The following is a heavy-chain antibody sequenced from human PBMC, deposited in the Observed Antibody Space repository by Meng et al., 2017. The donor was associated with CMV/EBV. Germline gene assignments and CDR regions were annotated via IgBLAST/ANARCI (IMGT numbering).Heavy chain of an antibody. CDR1: GFTFSSYE. Sequence: GGSLRLSCAASGFTFSSYEMNWVRQAPGKGLEWVSYISSSGSTIYYADSVKGRFTISRDNAKNSLYLQMNSLRAEDTAVYYCARGPNYDFLSGYYGGDYWGQGTLVTVSS. CDR3: ARGPNYDFLSGYYGGDY. V-gene: IGHV3-48*03. D-gene: IGHD3-3*01. CDR2: ISSSGSTI. J-gene: IGHJ4*02.